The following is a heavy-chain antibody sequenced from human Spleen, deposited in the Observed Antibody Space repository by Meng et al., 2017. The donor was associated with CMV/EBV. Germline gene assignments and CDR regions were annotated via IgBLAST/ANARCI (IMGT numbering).Heavy chain of an antibody. J-gene: IGHJ3*02. CDR1: GFIFSSYA. V-gene: IGHV3-21*01. D-gene: IGHD4-11*01. Sequence: GESLKISCAASGFIFSSYAMSWVRQAPGRGLEWVSGISGSGGDTYYADSVKGRFTISRDNAKNSLYLQMNSLRAEDTAVYYCAARNPLQYRKREAFDIWGQGTMVTVSS. CDR2: ISGSGGDT. CDR3: AARNPLQYRKREAFDI.